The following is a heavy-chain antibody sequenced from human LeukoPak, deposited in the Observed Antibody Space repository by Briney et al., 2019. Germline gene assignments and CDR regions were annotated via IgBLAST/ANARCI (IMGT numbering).Heavy chain of an antibody. Sequence: ASVKVSRKASGYTFTGYYMHWVRQAPGQGLEWMGWINPNSGGTNYAQKFQGRVTMTRDTSISTAYMELSRLRSDDTAVYYCARDLGYRSGGSCYEFDYWGQGTLVTVSS. D-gene: IGHD2-15*01. CDR1: GYTFTGYY. V-gene: IGHV1-2*02. CDR3: ARDLGYRSGGSCYEFDY. CDR2: INPNSGGT. J-gene: IGHJ4*02.